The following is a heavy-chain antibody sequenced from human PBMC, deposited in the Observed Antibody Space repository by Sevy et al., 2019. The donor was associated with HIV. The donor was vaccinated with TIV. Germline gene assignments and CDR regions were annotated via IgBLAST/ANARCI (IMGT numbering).Heavy chain of an antibody. CDR2: IRSKDNGGAT. D-gene: IGHD3-22*01. V-gene: IGHV3-49*03. J-gene: IGHJ4*02. Sequence: GGSLRLSCTGSGFTFGDYAMSWFRQAPGMGLEWVGFIRSKDNGGATEYAGSVKGRFTISKDDSKSIADLQMNSLKTEDTAVYYCTRDYYYDSTGDSDYWGQGTMVTVSS. CDR1: GFTFGDYA. CDR3: TRDYYYDSTGDSDY.